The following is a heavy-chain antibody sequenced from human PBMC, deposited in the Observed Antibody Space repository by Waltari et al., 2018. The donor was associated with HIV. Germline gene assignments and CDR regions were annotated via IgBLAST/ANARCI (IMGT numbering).Heavy chain of an antibody. J-gene: IGHJ4*02. CDR2: IIPIFGTA. Sequence: QVQLVQSGAEVKKPGASVKGSGKASGGTVSSYAISWVRQAPGQGLVWMGGIIPIFGTANYAQKFQGRVTITADESTSTAYMELSSLRSEDTAVYYCGSWRGSGWYEEGKYFDYWGQGTLVTVSS. D-gene: IGHD6-19*01. V-gene: IGHV1-69*01. CDR1: GGTVSSYA. CDR3: GSWRGSGWYEEGKYFDY.